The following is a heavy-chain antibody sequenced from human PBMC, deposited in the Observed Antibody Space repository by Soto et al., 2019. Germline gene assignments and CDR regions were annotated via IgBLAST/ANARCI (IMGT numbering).Heavy chain of an antibody. CDR1: GFTFSTYW. Sequence: GSLRLSCAASGFTFSTYWMDWVRQTPGKGLEWVANINQDGSEKNYVDSVKGRFTIYRDNAKNSLYLQMGSLTAEDSALYYCSRSLNSWGQGTLVTVSS. CDR2: INQDGSEK. CDR3: SRSLNS. J-gene: IGHJ4*02. V-gene: IGHV3-7*01.